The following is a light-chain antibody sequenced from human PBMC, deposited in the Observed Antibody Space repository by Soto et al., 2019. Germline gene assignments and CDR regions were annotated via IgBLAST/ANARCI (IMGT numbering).Light chain of an antibody. V-gene: IGKV3-20*01. CDR2: GAS. J-gene: IGKJ2*01. CDR3: QQYGSSPPFT. CDR1: QSVSSNY. Sequence: EIVLTQSPGTLSLSPGERATLSCRASQSVSSNYLAWYQQKPGQAPRLLIYGASNRATGIPDRFSGSGSETGFTLTISRLEPEDFAVYFCQQYGSSPPFTFGQGTKVEIK.